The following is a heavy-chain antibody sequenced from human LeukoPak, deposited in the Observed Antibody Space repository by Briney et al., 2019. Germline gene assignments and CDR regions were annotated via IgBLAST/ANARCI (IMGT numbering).Heavy chain of an antibody. V-gene: IGHV3-48*01. Sequence: GGSLRLSCAASGFIIARDSMNWVRQAPGKGLEWISYISYDSAIKYYADSVRGRFTISRDNAKNTLYLQMNSLRAEDTAVYYCAKDRPVVAKPYYFDYWGQGTLVTVSS. J-gene: IGHJ4*02. CDR1: GFIIARDS. D-gene: IGHD5-12*01. CDR2: ISYDSAIK. CDR3: AKDRPVVAKPYYFDY.